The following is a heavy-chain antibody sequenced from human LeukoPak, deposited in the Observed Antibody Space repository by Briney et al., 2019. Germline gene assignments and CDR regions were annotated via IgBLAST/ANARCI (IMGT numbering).Heavy chain of an antibody. CDR2: IFYSGSI. J-gene: IGHJ6*03. D-gene: IGHD3/OR15-3a*01. CDR1: GGSITPYN. CDR3: PRARGGDDFWTDYRSYFMVV. V-gene: IGHV4-59*01. Sequence: SETLSLTCTVPGGSITPYNWSWIRHPPRQGLEWVGSIFYSGSINYSPSLPSRVTISLDTSMTKISLTLSSVPSAHTAGYYTPRARGGDDFWTDYRSYFMVVWGKGTPVTVSS.